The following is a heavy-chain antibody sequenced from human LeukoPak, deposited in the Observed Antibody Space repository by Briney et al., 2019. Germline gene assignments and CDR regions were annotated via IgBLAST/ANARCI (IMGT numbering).Heavy chain of an antibody. J-gene: IGHJ4*02. CDR2: IYYSGST. CDR1: GGSISSHY. D-gene: IGHD3-3*01. CDR3: ARVAYDFWSGYYSFDY. V-gene: IGHV4-59*11. Sequence: SETLSLTCTVSGGSISSHYWSWIRQPPGEGLEWIGYIYYSGSTNYNPSLKSRVTISVDTSKNQFSLKLSSVTAADTAVYYCARVAYDFWSGYYSFDYWGQGTLVTVSS.